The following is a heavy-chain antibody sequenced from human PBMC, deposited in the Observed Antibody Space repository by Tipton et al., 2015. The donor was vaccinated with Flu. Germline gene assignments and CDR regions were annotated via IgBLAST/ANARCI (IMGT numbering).Heavy chain of an antibody. CDR2: ISYDGSNK. CDR1: GFTFSSYD. CDR3: AKLVYCGGDCSNFDY. Sequence: SLRLSCAASGFTFSSYDMHWVRQAPGKGLEWVAVISYDGSNKYYADSVKGRFTISRDNSENTLYLQMNSLRAEDTAVYYCAKLVYCGGDCSNFDYWGQGTLVTVSS. V-gene: IGHV3-30*18. J-gene: IGHJ4*02. D-gene: IGHD2-21*02.